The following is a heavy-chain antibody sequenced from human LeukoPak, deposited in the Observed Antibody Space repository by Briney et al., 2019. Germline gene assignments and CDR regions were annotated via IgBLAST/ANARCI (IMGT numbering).Heavy chain of an antibody. CDR2: LYTGGST. Sequence: GGSLRLSCAASNISVSDHFMTWVRQAPGQGLECVAVLYTGGSTFYADSVQGRFIISRDNSKNTLYLQMSSLRAEDTAVYYCVKGTVLRYFDWLPRINWFDPWGQGTLVTVSS. D-gene: IGHD3-9*01. V-gene: IGHV3-66*02. CDR3: VKGTVLRYFDWLPRINWFDP. CDR1: NISVSDHF. J-gene: IGHJ5*02.